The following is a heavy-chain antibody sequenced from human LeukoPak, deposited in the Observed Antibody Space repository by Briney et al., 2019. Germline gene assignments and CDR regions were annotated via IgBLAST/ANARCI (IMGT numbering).Heavy chain of an antibody. J-gene: IGHJ4*02. V-gene: IGHV1-2*02. Sequence: ASVKVSCKASGYTFTGYYMHWVRQAPRQGLEWMGWINPNSGGTNYAQKFQGRVTMTRDTSISTAYMELSRLRSDDTAVYYCARGFVSQGRFDYWGQGTLVTVSS. CDR2: INPNSGGT. D-gene: IGHD3-10*01. CDR1: GYTFTGYY. CDR3: ARGFVSQGRFDY.